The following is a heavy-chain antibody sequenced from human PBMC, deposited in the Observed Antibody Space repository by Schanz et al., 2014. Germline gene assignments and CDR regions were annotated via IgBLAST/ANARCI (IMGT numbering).Heavy chain of an antibody. CDR1: GGSISSGGYT. CDR2: IYYSGST. Sequence: QVQLQESGPGLVKPSQTLSLTCAVSGGSISSGGYTWSWIRQPPGKGLEWIGYIYYSGSTYYNPSLKGRVTISVDTSKNQSSLMLGSVTAADTAVYYCARAAGPVDYWGQGTLVTVSS. D-gene: IGHD6-13*01. J-gene: IGHJ4*02. CDR3: ARAAGPVDY. V-gene: IGHV4-30-4*07.